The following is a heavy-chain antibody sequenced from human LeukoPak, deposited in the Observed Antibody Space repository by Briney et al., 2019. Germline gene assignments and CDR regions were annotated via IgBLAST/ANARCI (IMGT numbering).Heavy chain of an antibody. CDR2: ISSSSSYI. CDR1: GFTFSSYA. V-gene: IGHV3-21*01. Sequence: GGSLRLSCAASGFTFSSYAMSWVRQAPGKGLEWVSSISSSSSYISYADSVKGRFTISRDNAKNSLDLQMNSLRAEDTAVYYCAIDRYSSGWYTFDYWGQGTLVTVSS. J-gene: IGHJ4*02. CDR3: AIDRYSSGWYTFDY. D-gene: IGHD6-19*01.